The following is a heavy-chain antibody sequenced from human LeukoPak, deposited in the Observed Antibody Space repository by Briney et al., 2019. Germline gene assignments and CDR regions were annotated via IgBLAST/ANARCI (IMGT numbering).Heavy chain of an antibody. Sequence: PGRSLRLSCAVSGFTFNNYGMHWVRQAPGKGLEGVAVISYDGSNKYYADSVKGRFTISRDNSKNTLYLQMNSLRAEDTAVYCCVKPEVRWGIVGATDWGQGTLVTVSS. CDR3: VKPEVRWGIVGATD. CDR1: GFTFNNYG. V-gene: IGHV3-30*18. CDR2: ISYDGSNK. J-gene: IGHJ4*02. D-gene: IGHD1-26*01.